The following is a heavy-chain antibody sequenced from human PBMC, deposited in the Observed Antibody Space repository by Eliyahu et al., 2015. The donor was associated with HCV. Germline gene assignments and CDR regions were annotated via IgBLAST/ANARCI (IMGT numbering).Heavy chain of an antibody. CDR1: GYTFTSYD. V-gene: IGHV1-8*01. CDR3: ARARRDSIVATIPSYYFDY. D-gene: IGHD5-12*01. CDR2: MNPNSGNT. Sequence: QVQLVQSGAEVKKPGASVKVSCKASGYTFTSYDINWVRQATGQGLEWMGWMNPNSGNTGYAQKFQGRVTMTRNTSISTAYMELSSLRSEDTAVYYCARARRDSIVATIPSYYFDYWGQGTLVTVSS. J-gene: IGHJ4*02.